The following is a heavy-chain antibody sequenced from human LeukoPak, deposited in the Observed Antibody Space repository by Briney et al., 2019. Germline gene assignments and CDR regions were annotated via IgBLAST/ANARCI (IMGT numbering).Heavy chain of an antibody. Sequence: SETLSLTCTVSGGSISSYYWTWIRQPPGKGLEWIGQIYSSGSTNYNPSLKSRVTISVDTSKNQFSLKPNSVTAADTALYYCARRSSSTGWSFDYWGQGTLVAVSS. CDR1: GGSISSYY. CDR3: ARRSSSTGWSFDY. D-gene: IGHD6-19*01. V-gene: IGHV4-59*08. CDR2: IYSSGST. J-gene: IGHJ4*02.